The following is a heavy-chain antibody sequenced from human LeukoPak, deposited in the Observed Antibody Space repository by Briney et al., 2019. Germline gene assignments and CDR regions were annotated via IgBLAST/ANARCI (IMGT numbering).Heavy chain of an antibody. D-gene: IGHD3-9*01. CDR3: ARDSNDILTGYTPHWHY. CDR1: GGTFSSYA. V-gene: IGHV1-69*04. J-gene: IGHJ4*02. CDR2: IIPILGIA. Sequence: GASVKVSCKASGGTFSSYAISWVRQAPGQGLEWMGRIIPILGIANYAQKFQGRVTITADKSTSTAYMELSSLRSEDTAVYYCARDSNDILTGYTPHWHYWGQGTLVTVSS.